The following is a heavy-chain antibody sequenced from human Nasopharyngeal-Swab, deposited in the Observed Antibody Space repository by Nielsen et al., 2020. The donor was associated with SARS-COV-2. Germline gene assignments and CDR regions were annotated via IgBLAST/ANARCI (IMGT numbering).Heavy chain of an antibody. J-gene: IGHJ5*02. Sequence: SETLSLTCTVSGVSISSTSYFWAWIRQPPGKGLEWIGNVFYTGTTYFNPSLRSRVTMSVDTSKNQFSLNLHSVTAADTAVYYCTPNYYDGSGYYYWFDPWGRGILVTVSS. CDR2: VFYTGTT. D-gene: IGHD3-22*01. V-gene: IGHV4-39*01. CDR3: TPNYYDGSGYYYWFDP. CDR1: GVSISSTSYF.